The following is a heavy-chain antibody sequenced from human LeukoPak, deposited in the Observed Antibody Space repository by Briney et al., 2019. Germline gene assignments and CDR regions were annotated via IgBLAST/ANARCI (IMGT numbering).Heavy chain of an antibody. CDR3: ARGSGWNSFDP. V-gene: IGHV4-59*08. CDR2: IYYSGST. Sequence: SETLSLTCTVSGGSISSYYWNWIRQPPGKGLEWIGYIYYSGSTDYNPPLKSRVSISIDTSKNHFSLKMSLATAADTALYYCARGSGWNSFDPWGQGTLVTVSS. J-gene: IGHJ5*02. CDR1: GGSISSYY. D-gene: IGHD6-19*01.